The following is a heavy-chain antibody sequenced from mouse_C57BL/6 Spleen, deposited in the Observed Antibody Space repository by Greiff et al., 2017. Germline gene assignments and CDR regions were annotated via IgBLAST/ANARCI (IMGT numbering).Heavy chain of an antibody. CDR2: ISSGGSYT. Sequence: EVQGVESGGDLVKPGGSLKLSCAASGFTFSSYGMSWVRQTPDKRLEWVATISSGGSYTYYPDSVKGLFTISRDNAKNTLYLQMSSLKSEDTAMYYCARLWDEGFAYWGQGTLVTVSA. D-gene: IGHD4-1*01. CDR1: GFTFSSYG. J-gene: IGHJ3*01. V-gene: IGHV5-6*01. CDR3: ARLWDEGFAY.